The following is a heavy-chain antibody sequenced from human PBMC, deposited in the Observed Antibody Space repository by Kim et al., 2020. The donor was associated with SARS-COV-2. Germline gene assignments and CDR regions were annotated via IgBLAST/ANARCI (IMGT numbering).Heavy chain of an antibody. V-gene: IGHV3-23*05. Sequence: GGSLRLSCAVSGFTFSNYAMTWVRQAPGKGLEWVSTINYSGSRTYYTDSVKGRFTISRDNSKNTLYLQMNNLRAEDTAVYHCVKGFIYGSGSYYKVLNWGQGGLVTVS. J-gene: IGHJ4*02. CDR2: INYSGSRT. CDR3: VKGFIYGSGSYYKVLN. CDR1: GFTFSNYA. D-gene: IGHD3-10*01.